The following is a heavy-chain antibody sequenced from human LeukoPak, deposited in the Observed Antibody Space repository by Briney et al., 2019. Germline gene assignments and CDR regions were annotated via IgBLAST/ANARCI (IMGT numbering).Heavy chain of an antibody. CDR3: AKDIALLPWVAFDI. D-gene: IGHD3-10*01. Sequence: GGSLRLSCAASGFTFDDYAMHWVRHAPGKGLEWVSGISWNSGSIGYADSVKGRFTISRDNAKNSLYLQMNSLRAEDTALYYCAKDIALLPWVAFDIWGQGTMVTVSS. V-gene: IGHV3-9*01. CDR1: GFTFDDYA. J-gene: IGHJ3*02. CDR2: ISWNSGSI.